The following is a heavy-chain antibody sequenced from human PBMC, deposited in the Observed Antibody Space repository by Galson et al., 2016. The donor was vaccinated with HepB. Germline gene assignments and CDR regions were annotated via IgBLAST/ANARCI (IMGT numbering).Heavy chain of an antibody. CDR1: GFTFGDYA. J-gene: IGHJ4*02. D-gene: IGHD3-10*02. CDR2: IRSKAYGGTT. Sequence: SLRLSCAASGFTFGDYAMSWFRQAPGKGLEWVGLIRSKAYGGTTEYTASVKGRFTISRDDSKSIAYLQMNSLKTEDTAVYYCTRGVRYSRIYFDYWGQGTLVTVSS. CDR3: TRGVRYSRIYFDY. V-gene: IGHV3-49*01.